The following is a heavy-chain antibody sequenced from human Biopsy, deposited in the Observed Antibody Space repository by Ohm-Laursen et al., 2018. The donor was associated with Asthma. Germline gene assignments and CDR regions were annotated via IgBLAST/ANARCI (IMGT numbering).Heavy chain of an antibody. CDR2: INTNTGNP. D-gene: IGHD3-22*01. Sequence: ASVKDSCKASGYTVTRYAINWVRQAPGLGLEWMGWINTNTGNPTYAQGFTGRFVFSLDTSVNTAHLQISSLKAEDTAVYYCARMISYYHEMRAPFFDYWGQGTLVTVSS. V-gene: IGHV7-4-1*02. CDR1: GYTVTRYA. CDR3: ARMISYYHEMRAPFFDY. J-gene: IGHJ4*02.